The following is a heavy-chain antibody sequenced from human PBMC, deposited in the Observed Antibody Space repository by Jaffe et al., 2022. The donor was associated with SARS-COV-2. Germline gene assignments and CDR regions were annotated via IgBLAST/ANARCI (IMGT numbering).Heavy chain of an antibody. D-gene: IGHD2-15*01. V-gene: IGHV3-30*04. CDR1: GFTFSSYA. Sequence: QVQLVESGGGVVQPGRSLRLSCAASGFTFSSYAMHWVRQAPGKGLEWVAVISYDGSNKYYADSVKGRFTISRDNSKNTLYLQMNSLRAEDTAVYYCARDRSVGYCSGGSCPPGFGYFDYWGQGTLVTVSS. J-gene: IGHJ4*02. CDR2: ISYDGSNK. CDR3: ARDRSVGYCSGGSCPPGFGYFDY.